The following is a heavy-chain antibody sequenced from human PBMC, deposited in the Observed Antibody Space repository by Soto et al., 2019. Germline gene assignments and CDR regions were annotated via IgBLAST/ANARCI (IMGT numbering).Heavy chain of an antibody. V-gene: IGHV3-49*03. CDR1: GFTFGDYG. CDR2: IRSQAYGGTT. J-gene: IGHJ3*01. Sequence: PGGSLRLSCTTSGFTFGDYGMGWFRQAPGKGLEWVGVIRSQAYGGTTDYAASVKGRFTISRDDSNGIAYLQMSRLKFGDTALYYCGRVFYYWATSGWTQNAFDVWGPGTMVTVSS. D-gene: IGHD3-22*01. CDR3: GRVFYYWATSGWTQNAFDV.